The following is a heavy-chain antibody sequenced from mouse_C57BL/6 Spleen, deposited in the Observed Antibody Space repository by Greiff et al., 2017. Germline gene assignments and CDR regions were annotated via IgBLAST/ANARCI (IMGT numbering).Heavy chain of an antibody. CDR1: GYTFTSYW. J-gene: IGHJ4*01. CDR3: ARRPDYYAMDY. Sequence: QVQLQQPGAELVMPGASVKLSCKASGYTFTSYWMHWVKQRPGQGLEWIGEIDPSDSYTNYNQKFKGKSTLTVDKSASTAYMQLSSLTSEDSAVYYCARRPDYYAMDYWGQGTSVTVSS. V-gene: IGHV1-69*01. CDR2: IDPSDSYT.